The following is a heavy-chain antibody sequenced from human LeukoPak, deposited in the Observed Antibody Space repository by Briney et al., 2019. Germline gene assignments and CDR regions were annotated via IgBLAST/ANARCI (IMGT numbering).Heavy chain of an antibody. D-gene: IGHD1-14*01. V-gene: IGHV4-38-2*01. CDR2: IYHSGST. CDR1: GYSISSGYY. CDR3: ARQDVVVFNHLDY. J-gene: IGHJ4*02. Sequence: SETLSLTCAVSGYSISSGYYWGWIRQPPGKGLEWIRSIYHSGSTYYNPSLKSRVTISVDTSKNQFSLKLSSVTAADTAVYYCARQDVVVFNHLDYWGQGTLVTVSS.